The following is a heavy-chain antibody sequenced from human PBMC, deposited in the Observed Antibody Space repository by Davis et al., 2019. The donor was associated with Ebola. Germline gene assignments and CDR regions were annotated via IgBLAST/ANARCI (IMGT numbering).Heavy chain of an antibody. CDR1: GFTFDDYA. CDR3: ARGGGGYYYYYGMDV. Sequence: SLKISCAASGFTFDDYAMHWVRQAPGKGLEWVSGISWNSGSIGYADSVKGRFTISRDNAKNSLYLQMNSLRAEDTALYYCARGGGGYYYYYGMDVWGQGTTVTVSS. J-gene: IGHJ6*02. V-gene: IGHV3-9*01. CDR2: ISWNSGSI. D-gene: IGHD3-16*01.